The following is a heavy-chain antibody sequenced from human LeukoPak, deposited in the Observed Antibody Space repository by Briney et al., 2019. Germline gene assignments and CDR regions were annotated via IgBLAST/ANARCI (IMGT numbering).Heavy chain of an antibody. D-gene: IGHD3-10*01. Sequence: GGSLRLSCAASGFNFSTYTLTWVRQAPGKGLDWVSSISRSSTYIYYADSLKGRFTISRDNAKNSLDLQMNSLRAEDTAVYYCARDTDGSGSSGGYFDYWGQGTLVTVSS. CDR1: GFNFSTYT. V-gene: IGHV3-21*01. CDR2: ISRSSTYI. J-gene: IGHJ4*02. CDR3: ARDTDGSGSSGGYFDY.